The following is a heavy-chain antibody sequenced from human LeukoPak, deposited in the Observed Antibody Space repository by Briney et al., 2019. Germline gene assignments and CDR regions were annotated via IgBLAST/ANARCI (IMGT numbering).Heavy chain of an antibody. Sequence: PGGSLRLSCAASEFTFSSYWMSWVRQAPGKGLEWVANIKQDGSEKYYVDSVKGRFTISRDNAKNSLYLQMNSLRAEDTAVYYCARDIHYYDSSDSDSDIWGQGTMVTVSS. J-gene: IGHJ3*02. CDR2: IKQDGSEK. D-gene: IGHD3-22*01. CDR1: EFTFSSYW. CDR3: ARDIHYYDSSDSDSDI. V-gene: IGHV3-7*01.